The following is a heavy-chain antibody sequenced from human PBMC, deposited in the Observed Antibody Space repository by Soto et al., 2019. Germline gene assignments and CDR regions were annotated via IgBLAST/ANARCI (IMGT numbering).Heavy chain of an antibody. CDR3: ARRKKKDPGNNWFDT. V-gene: IGHV4-34*01. CDR1: GGSFSGYY. Sequence: SETLSLTCAVYGGSFSGYYWSWIRQPPGKGLEWIGEINHSGSTNYNPSLKSRVTISVDTSKNQFSLKLSSVTAADTAVYYCARRKKKDPGNNWFDTWGQGTLVTVSS. D-gene: IGHD3-10*01. CDR2: INHSGST. J-gene: IGHJ5*02.